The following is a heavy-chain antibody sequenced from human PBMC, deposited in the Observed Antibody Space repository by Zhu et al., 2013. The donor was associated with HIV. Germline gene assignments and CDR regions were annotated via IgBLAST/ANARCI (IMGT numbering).Heavy chain of an antibody. D-gene: IGHD6-19*01. V-gene: IGHV1-69*12. CDR1: GGTFSSNV. CDR3: ATDGDYISGSVY. CDR2: IIPSFVTA. J-gene: IGHJ4*02. Sequence: QVQLVQSGTEVKKPGSSVKVSCKSSGGTFSSNVISWVRQAPGQGLEWIGGIIPSFVTAHYAQNFQGRVTITADESTNTAYMELSSLRSEDAAVYYCATDGDYISGSVYWGQGTLVTVSS.